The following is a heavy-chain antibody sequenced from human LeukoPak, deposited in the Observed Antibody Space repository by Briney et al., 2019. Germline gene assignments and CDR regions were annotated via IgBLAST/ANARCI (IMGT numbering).Heavy chain of an antibody. D-gene: IGHD3-16*02. CDR3: AKTVSGSYSYQGGDY. CDR2: ISGSGENT. J-gene: IGHJ4*02. CDR1: GFTFSSYA. V-gene: IGHV3-23*01. Sequence: GGSLRLSCAASGFTFSSYAMSWVRQAPGKGLEWVSAISGSGENTDYADSVKGRFTMSRDNSRNMLYLQMNSLRDEDTAKYYCAKTVSGSYSYQGGDYWGQGTLVTVSS.